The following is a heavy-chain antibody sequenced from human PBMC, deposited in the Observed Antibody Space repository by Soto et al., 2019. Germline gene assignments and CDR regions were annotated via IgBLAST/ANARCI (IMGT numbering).Heavy chain of an antibody. D-gene: IGHD2-15*01. CDR2: MYSSGSS. V-gene: IGHV4-59*01. CDR3: AREWSAFDY. Sequence: PSETLSLTCTVSGVSITSYKCIWIRHSPGKGLEWIAYMYSSGSSSYNPSLKSRVTISVDTSRNQYSLQLNSATAADTAVYYCAREWSAFDYWGQGILVTVSS. CDR1: GVSITSYK. J-gene: IGHJ4*02.